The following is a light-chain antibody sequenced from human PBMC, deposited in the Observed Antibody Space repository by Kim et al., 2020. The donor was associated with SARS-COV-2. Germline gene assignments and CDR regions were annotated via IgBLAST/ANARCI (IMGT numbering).Light chain of an antibody. CDR1: QDISNY. J-gene: IGKJ2*01. V-gene: IGKV1-33*01. Sequence: IQMTQSPPSLSASVGDRITITCQASQDISNYLNWYQHKPGKAPKLLIYDASNLDTGVTSRFSGSGSGTDFTFTISSLQPEDVATYYCQQYNNLPRWFTFGQGTKLEI. CDR3: QQYNNLPRWFT. CDR2: DAS.